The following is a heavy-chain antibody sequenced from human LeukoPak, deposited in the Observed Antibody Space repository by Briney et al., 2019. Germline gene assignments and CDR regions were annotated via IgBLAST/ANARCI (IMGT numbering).Heavy chain of an antibody. Sequence: PSGTLSLTCTVSGGSISSYYWSWIRQPPGKGLEWIGYIYYSGSTNYNPSLKTRVTISVDTSKNQFSLRLSSVTAADTAVYYCARVPPKQWLVHAYEYYFDFWGQGTLVTVSS. D-gene: IGHD6-19*01. CDR2: IYYSGST. CDR1: GGSISSYY. CDR3: ARVPPKQWLVHAYEYYFDF. V-gene: IGHV4-59*01. J-gene: IGHJ4*02.